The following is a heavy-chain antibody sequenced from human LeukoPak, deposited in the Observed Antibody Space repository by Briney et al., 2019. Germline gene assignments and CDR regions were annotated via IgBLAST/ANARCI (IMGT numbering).Heavy chain of an antibody. D-gene: IGHD3-3*01. CDR3: ARDVTAFGVVTLDY. CDR2: IIPIFGTA. Sequence: SVKVSCKASGGTFSSYAISWVRQAPGQGLEWMGGIIPIFGTANYAQKFQGRVTITADESTSTAYIELSSLRSEDTAVYYCARDVTAFGVVTLDYWGQGTLVTVSS. CDR1: GGTFSSYA. J-gene: IGHJ4*02. V-gene: IGHV1-69*13.